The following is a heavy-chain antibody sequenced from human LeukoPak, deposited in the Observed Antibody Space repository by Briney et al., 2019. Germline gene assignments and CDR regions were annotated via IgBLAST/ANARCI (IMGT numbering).Heavy chain of an antibody. CDR1: GGSFSGYY. D-gene: IGHD2-15*01. V-gene: IGHV4-34*01. CDR2: INHSGST. CDR3: ARAIHCSGGSCYSFWFDP. J-gene: IGHJ5*02. Sequence: SETLSLTCAVYGGSFSGYYWSWLRQPPGKGLEWLGEINHSGSTIYNPSLKSRCTISVDTSKNQFSLKLSSVTAADTAVYYCARAIHCSGGSCYSFWFDPWGQGTLVTVSS.